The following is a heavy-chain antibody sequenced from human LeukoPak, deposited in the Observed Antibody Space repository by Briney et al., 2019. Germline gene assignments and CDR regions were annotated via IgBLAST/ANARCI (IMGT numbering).Heavy chain of an antibody. D-gene: IGHD1-26*01. J-gene: IGHJ4*02. CDR3: ASSSSGSYSYYFDY. CDR1: GGSISGGGYY. V-gene: IGHV4-31*03. Sequence: PSQTLSLTCTVSGGSISGGGYYWSWIRQHPGKGLEWIGYIYYSGSTYYNPSLKSRVTISVDTSKNQFSLKLSSVTAADTAVYYCASSSSGSYSYYFDYWGQGTLVTVSS. CDR2: IYYSGST.